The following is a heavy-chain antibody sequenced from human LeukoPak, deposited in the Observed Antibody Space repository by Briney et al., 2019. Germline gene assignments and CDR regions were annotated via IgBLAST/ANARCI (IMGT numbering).Heavy chain of an antibody. V-gene: IGHV3-15*01. CDR1: GFTFSNVW. CDR3: TTSYYYDSSGYGN. J-gene: IGHJ4*02. D-gene: IGHD3-22*01. Sequence: PGGSLRLSCAGSGFTFSNVWMSWVRQAPGKGLEWVGRIKSKTDGGTTDYAAPVKGRYTISRDDSKNTLYLQMNSLKTEDTAVYYCTTSYYYDSSGYGNWGQGTLVTVSS. CDR2: IKSKTDGGTT.